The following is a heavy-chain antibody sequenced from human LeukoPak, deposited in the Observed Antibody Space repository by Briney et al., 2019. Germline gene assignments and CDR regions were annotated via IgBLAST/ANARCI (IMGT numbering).Heavy chain of an antibody. CDR2: IYYSGST. Sequence: TSSETLSLTCTVSGGSISSYYWSWIRQPPGKGLEWIGYIYYSGSTNYNPSLKSRVTISVNTSKNQFSLKLSSVTAADTAVDYCARDQTGTTWNDAFDIWGQGTMVTVSS. V-gene: IGHV4-59*01. CDR1: GGSISSYY. CDR3: ARDQTGTTWNDAFDI. D-gene: IGHD1-1*01. J-gene: IGHJ3*02.